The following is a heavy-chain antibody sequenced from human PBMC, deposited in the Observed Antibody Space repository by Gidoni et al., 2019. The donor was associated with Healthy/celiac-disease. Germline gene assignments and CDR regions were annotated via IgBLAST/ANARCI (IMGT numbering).Heavy chain of an antibody. J-gene: IGHJ6*02. Sequence: HLMDSGAGFVQPGRSVELPCADSGFTLSSYEMNWVRQAPGKGLEWVSYISSSGSTIYYAVTVMDPFTISRDNAKISLYLEVNSLRAKDTAVYYCARDNQELPYYYDMYVWGQGTKVTVSS. V-gene: IGHV3-48*03. CDR2: ISSSGSTI. CDR3: ARDNQELPYYYDMYV. D-gene: IGHD1-7*01. CDR1: GFTLSSYE.